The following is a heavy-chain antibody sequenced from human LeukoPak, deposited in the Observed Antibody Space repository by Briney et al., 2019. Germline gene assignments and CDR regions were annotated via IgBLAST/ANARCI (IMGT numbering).Heavy chain of an antibody. Sequence: QTGGSLRLSCAASGFTGSNNYMSWVRQAPGKGLEWVSVIYSGGSTYYADSVKGRFSISRDNSKNTLYLQMNSLRAEDTAVYYCARDLNSYDSSASGHWGQGILVTVSS. J-gene: IGHJ4*02. CDR3: ARDLNSYDSSASGH. D-gene: IGHD3-22*01. V-gene: IGHV3-53*01. CDR1: GFTGSNNY. CDR2: IYSGGST.